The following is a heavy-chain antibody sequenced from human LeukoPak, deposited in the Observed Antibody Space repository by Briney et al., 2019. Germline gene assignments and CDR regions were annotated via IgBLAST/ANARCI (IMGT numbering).Heavy chain of an antibody. J-gene: IGHJ4*02. D-gene: IGHD1-26*01. V-gene: IGHV3-23*01. CDR2: ITGSGGTT. CDR1: GFTFSSYA. Sequence: PGGSLILSCAATGFTFSSYAMSWVRQSAGKRLEWVSTITGSGGTTYFADSVKGRFTISRDNSKNTLYLQMTSLRADDTVVYYCTKYSRSSGVIWDFDSWGQGTQVTVSS. CDR3: TKYSRSSGVIWDFDS.